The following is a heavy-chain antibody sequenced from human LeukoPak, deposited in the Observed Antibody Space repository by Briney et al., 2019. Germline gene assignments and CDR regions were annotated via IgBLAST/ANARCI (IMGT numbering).Heavy chain of an antibody. V-gene: IGHV3-21*01. Sequence: GGSLRLSCAASGFTFSSYSMNWVRQAPGKGLEWVSSISSSSSHIYYADSVKGRFTISRDNAKNSLYLQMNSLRAEDTAVYYCARDGVVAAISRYYMDVWGKGTTVTVSS. CDR3: ARDGVVAAISRYYMDV. J-gene: IGHJ6*03. CDR1: GFTFSSYS. D-gene: IGHD2-15*01. CDR2: ISSSSSHI.